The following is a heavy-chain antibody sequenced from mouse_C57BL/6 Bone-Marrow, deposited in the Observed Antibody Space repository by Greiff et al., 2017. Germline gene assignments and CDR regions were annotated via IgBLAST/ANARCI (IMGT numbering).Heavy chain of an antibody. CDR2: ISSGGSYT. V-gene: IGHV5-6*02. CDR3: ARRDYYSNFYAMDY. Sequence: EVKLQESGGDLVKPGGSLKLSCAASGFTFSSYGMSWVRQTPDKRLEWVATISSGGSYTYYPDSVQGLFTISRDNAKNTLYLQMSSLKSEDTAMYYCARRDYYSNFYAMDYWGQGTSVTVAS. CDR1: GFTFSSYG. J-gene: IGHJ4*01. D-gene: IGHD2-5*01.